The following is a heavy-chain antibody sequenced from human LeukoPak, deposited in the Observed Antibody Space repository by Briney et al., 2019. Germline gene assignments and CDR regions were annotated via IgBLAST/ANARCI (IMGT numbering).Heavy chain of an antibody. V-gene: IGHV1-18*01. Sequence: GASVKVSCKASGYTFTTYGISWLRQAPGQGLEWMGRINADNDNTHYAQKFQGRVTLTTDKSANTAYMELRSLRSDDTAVYYCARDWPAVITDYWGQGTLVIVSP. CDR2: INADNDNT. J-gene: IGHJ4*02. D-gene: IGHD2-21*01. CDR3: ARDWPAVITDY. CDR1: GYTFTTYG.